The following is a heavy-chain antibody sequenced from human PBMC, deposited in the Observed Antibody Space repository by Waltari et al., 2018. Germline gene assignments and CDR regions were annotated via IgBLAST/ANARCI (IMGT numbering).Heavy chain of an antibody. V-gene: IGHV4-59*11. Sequence: QVQLQESGPGLVKPSETLSLTCTVSGDSINNHHWAWIRQPPGKGLEWIGYAYYTGRTNYNPSLRSRLTISVDTSKNQFSLNLNSVTAADTAVYYCARDLGWFNHFDWFLSIWGPGTMVTVSS. CDR3: ARDLGWFNHFDWFLSI. CDR1: GDSINNHH. CDR2: AYYTGRT. D-gene: IGHD3-9*01. J-gene: IGHJ3*02.